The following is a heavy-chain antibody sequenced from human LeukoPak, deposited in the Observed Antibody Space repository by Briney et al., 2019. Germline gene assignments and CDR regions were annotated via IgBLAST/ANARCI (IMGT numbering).Heavy chain of an antibody. CDR3: ARSVYSSDWFDP. CDR2: SSTYNGDT. V-gene: IGHV1-18*01. D-gene: IGHD4-11*01. CDR1: GYTFTSYG. Sequence: ASVKVSCKASGYTFTSYGITWVRQAPRQGLEWMGWSSTYNGDTNYAQKLQGRVTMTTDTSTSTAYMELRSLRSDDTAVYYCARSVYSSDWFDPWGQGTLVIVPS. J-gene: IGHJ5*02.